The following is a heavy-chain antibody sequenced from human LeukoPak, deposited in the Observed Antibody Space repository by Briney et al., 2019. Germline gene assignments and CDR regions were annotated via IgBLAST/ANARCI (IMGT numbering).Heavy chain of an antibody. CDR1: GGSISSYY. D-gene: IGHD3-10*01. CDR3: ARDERGWFDP. J-gene: IGHJ5*02. V-gene: IGHV4-59*01. Sequence: SETLSLTCTVSGGSISSYYWSWIRQPPGKGLEWIGYIYYSGSTNYNPSLKSRVAISVDTSKNQFSLKLSSVTAADTAVYYCARDERGWFDPWGQGTLVTVSS. CDR2: IYYSGST.